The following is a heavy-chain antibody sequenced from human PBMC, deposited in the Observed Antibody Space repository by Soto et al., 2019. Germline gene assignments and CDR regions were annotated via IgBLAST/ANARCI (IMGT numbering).Heavy chain of an antibody. CDR1: GRSISEINSY. V-gene: IGHV4-39*01. Sequence: SETLSLTCSVSGRSISEINSYWGWIRQTPGEGLEWIGTIHHTGSTYYNPSLKSRVIISLDTSKNQFSLKLSSVTAADTALYYCARHEGGYGSGYSWFDPWGQGTRVTVSS. CDR2: IHHTGST. D-gene: IGHD5-12*01. J-gene: IGHJ5*02. CDR3: ARHEGGYGSGYSWFDP.